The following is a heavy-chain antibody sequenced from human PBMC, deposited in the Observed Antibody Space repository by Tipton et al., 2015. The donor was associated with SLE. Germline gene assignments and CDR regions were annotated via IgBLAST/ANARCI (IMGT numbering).Heavy chain of an antibody. CDR2: ISGSGGST. D-gene: IGHD6-13*01. J-gene: IGHJ3*02. Sequence: SLRLSCAASGFTFSSYAMSWVRQAPGKGLEWVSAISGSGGSTYYADSVKGRFTISRDNSKNTLYLQMNSLRAEDTAVYYCASPSSSWGGAFDIWGQGTMVTVSS. V-gene: IGHV3-23*01. CDR3: ASPSSSWGGAFDI. CDR1: GFTFSSYA.